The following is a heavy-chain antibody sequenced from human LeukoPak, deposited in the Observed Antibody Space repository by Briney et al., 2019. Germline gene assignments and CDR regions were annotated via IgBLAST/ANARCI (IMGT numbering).Heavy chain of an antibody. CDR2: IYHSGST. CDR1: GYSISSGYY. Sequence: SETLSLTCTVSGYSISSGYYWGWIRQPPGKGLEWIGGIYHSGSTYYNPSLKSRVTISVDTSENQFSLKLSSVTAADTAVYYCARTLVVINDAFDIWGQGTMVTVSS. D-gene: IGHD3-22*01. V-gene: IGHV4-38-2*02. CDR3: ARTLVVINDAFDI. J-gene: IGHJ3*02.